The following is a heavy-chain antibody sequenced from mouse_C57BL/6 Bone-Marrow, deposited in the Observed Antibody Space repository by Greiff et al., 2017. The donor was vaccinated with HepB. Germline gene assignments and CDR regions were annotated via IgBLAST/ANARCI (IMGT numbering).Heavy chain of an antibody. Sequence: QVQLQQSGPGLVQPSQSLSITCTVSGFSLTSYGVHWVRQSPGKGLEWLGVIWSGGSTDYNAAFISRLSISKDNSKSQVFFKMNSLQADDTAIYYCARYYDYDASFAYWGQGTLVTVSA. CDR2: IWSGGST. CDR1: GFSLTSYG. CDR3: ARYYDYDASFAY. D-gene: IGHD2-4*01. V-gene: IGHV2-2*01. J-gene: IGHJ3*01.